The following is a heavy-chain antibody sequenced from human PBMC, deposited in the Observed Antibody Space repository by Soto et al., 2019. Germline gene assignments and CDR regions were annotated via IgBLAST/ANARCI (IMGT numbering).Heavy chain of an antibody. J-gene: IGHJ3*02. CDR3: AKVRGHDFDI. CDR2: IFYSGTT. D-gene: IGHD3-10*01. V-gene: IGHV4-31*03. Sequence: QVQLQESGPGLVKPSQTLSLNCSVSGVSINSGDYYWSWIRQHAGQGLEWIGYIFYSGTTFYNPSLKSRVTISIDASKNQFSLEMSSVTAADTAVYYCAKVRGHDFDIRGQGTMVTVSS. CDR1: GVSINSGDYY.